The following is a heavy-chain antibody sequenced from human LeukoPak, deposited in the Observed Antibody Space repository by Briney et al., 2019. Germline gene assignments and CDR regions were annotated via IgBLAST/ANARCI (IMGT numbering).Heavy chain of an antibody. CDR2: ISSSSSYI. D-gene: IGHD3-3*01. CDR1: GFTFSSYS. J-gene: IGHJ4*02. Sequence: GGSLRLSCAASGFTFSSYSMNWVRQAPGKGLEWVSSISSSSSYIYYADSVKGRFTISRDNAKNSLYLQMNSLRAEDTAVYYCARAGQETGAGTIFGGQGTLVTVSS. V-gene: IGHV3-21*01. CDR3: ARAGQETGAGTIF.